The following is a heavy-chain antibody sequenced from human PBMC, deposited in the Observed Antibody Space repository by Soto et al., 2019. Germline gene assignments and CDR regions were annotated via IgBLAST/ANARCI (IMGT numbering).Heavy chain of an antibody. D-gene: IGHD2-21*02. CDR2: ISANSGNT. CDR3: ALPSGGGDCYSPFDY. J-gene: IGHJ4*02. Sequence: QLLESGGGFVQPGGSLRLSCTASGFGLSTYAISWVRQAPGKGLEWVSVISANSGNTDYADSVKGRFTISRDKSENTVFRQMNRLRAEDTAVYYCALPSGGGDCYSPFDYWGQGTLVTVSS. V-gene: IGHV3-23*01. CDR1: GFGLSTYA.